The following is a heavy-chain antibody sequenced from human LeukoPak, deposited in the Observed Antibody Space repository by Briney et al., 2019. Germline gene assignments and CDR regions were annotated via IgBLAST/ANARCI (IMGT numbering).Heavy chain of an antibody. CDR1: GFTFGNYW. D-gene: IGHD3-22*01. CDR2: ISSDGINT. J-gene: IGHJ5*02. Sequence: GGSLRLSCAASGFTFGNYWMHWVRQAPGKGLVWVSRISSDGINTSYADSVKGRFTISRDNAKNTLNLQMNSLRAEDTAVYYCARDLGQYYDTSDNWFDPWGQGTLVTVSS. V-gene: IGHV3-74*01. CDR3: ARDLGQYYDTSDNWFDP.